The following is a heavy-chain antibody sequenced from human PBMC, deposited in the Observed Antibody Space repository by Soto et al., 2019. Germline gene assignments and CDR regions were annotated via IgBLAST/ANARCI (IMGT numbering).Heavy chain of an antibody. Sequence: SETLSLTCTVSGGSVNSGSYYWSWIRQPLGKGLEWIGYIYYSGSTNYNPSLKSRVTISVDTSKNQFSLKLTSVTAADTAVYYCARTYCGADRPSDYCGPGTLVTVSS. CDR1: GGSVNSGSYY. D-gene: IGHD2-21*02. J-gene: IGHJ4*02. CDR2: IYYSGST. CDR3: ARTYCGADRPSDY. V-gene: IGHV4-61*01.